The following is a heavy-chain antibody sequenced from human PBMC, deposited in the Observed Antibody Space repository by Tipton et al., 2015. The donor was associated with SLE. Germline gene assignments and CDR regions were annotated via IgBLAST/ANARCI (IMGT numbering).Heavy chain of an antibody. CDR2: IYYSGST. J-gene: IGHJ3*02. D-gene: IGHD2-15*01. CDR3: AREGVRMMDAFDI. Sequence: TLSLTCTVSGGSISSHYWSWIRQPPGKGLEWIGYIYYSGSTNYNPSLKSRVTISVDTSKNQFSLKLSSVTAADTAVYYCAREGVRMMDAFDIWGQGTMITVSS. V-gene: IGHV4-59*11. CDR1: GGSISSHY.